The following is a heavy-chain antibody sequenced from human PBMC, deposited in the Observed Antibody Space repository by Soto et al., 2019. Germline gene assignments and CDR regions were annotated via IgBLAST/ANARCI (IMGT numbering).Heavy chain of an antibody. Sequence: QVQLQQWGAGLLKPSETLSLTCAVYGGSFSGYYWSWIRQPPGKGLEWIGEINHSGSTNYNPSLKSRVTISVDTCKNQFSLKLSSVTAADTAVYYCARVGGYQLATPYYYYMDVWGKGTTVTVSS. CDR2: INHSGST. CDR1: GGSFSGYY. D-gene: IGHD6-6*01. J-gene: IGHJ6*03. CDR3: ARVGGYQLATPYYYYMDV. V-gene: IGHV4-34*01.